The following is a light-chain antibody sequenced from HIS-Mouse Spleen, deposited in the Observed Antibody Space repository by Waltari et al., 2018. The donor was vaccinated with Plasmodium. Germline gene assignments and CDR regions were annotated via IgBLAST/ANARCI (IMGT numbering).Light chain of an antibody. J-gene: IGKJ4*02. V-gene: IGKV3-20*01. Sequence: ELVSTQSPGTLSLSPGERATLPCRASQSVSSSYLAWDQQKPGQAPRPLIYGASSRATGIPDRFSGSGSGTVFTVTISRLEPEDIAVYYCQQYGISPQGTFGGGTKVEIK. CDR3: QQYGISPQGT. CDR2: GAS. CDR1: QSVSSSY.